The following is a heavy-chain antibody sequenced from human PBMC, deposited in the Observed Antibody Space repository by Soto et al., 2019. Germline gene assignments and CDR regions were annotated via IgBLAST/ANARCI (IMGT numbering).Heavy chain of an antibody. CDR2: INSDGSST. V-gene: IGHV3-74*01. J-gene: IGHJ5*02. Sequence: GGSLRLSCAASGFTFSSYWMHWVRQAPGKGLVWVSRINSDGSSTSYADSVKGRFTISRDNAKNTRYLQMNSLRAEDTAVYYCASSLYCSSTSCYRKVSGGQGWFDPWGQGTLVTVSS. CDR3: ASSLYCSSTSCYRKVSGGQGWFDP. CDR1: GFTFSSYW. D-gene: IGHD2-2*02.